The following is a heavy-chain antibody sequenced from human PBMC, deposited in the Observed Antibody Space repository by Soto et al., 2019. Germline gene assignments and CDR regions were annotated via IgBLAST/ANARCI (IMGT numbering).Heavy chain of an antibody. CDR3: ASRYCSSTSCYYYYMDV. Sequence: GGSLRLSCAASGFTFSSYWMSWVRQAPGKGLEWVANIKQDGSEKYYVDSVKGRFTISRDNAKISLYLQMNSLRAEDTAVYYCASRYCSSTSCYYYYMDVWGKGTTVTVSS. J-gene: IGHJ6*03. V-gene: IGHV3-7*01. D-gene: IGHD2-2*01. CDR2: IKQDGSEK. CDR1: GFTFSSYW.